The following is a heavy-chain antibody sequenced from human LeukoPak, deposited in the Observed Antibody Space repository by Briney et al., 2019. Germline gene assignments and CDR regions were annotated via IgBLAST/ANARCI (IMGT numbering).Heavy chain of an antibody. CDR3: AKALQGCSSTSCYAYIGY. CDR2: ISYDGSNK. V-gene: IGHV3-30*18. CDR1: GFTFSSYG. D-gene: IGHD2-2*01. J-gene: IGHJ4*02. Sequence: PGRSLRLSCAASGFTFSSYGMHWVRQAPGKGLEWVAVISYDGSNKYYADSVKGRFTISRDNSKNTLYLQMNSLRAEDTAVYYCAKALQGCSSTSCYAYIGYWGRGTLVTVSS.